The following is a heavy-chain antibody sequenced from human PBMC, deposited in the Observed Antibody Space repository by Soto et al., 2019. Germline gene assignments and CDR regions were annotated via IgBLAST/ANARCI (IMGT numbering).Heavy chain of an antibody. CDR3: ATCGITNPVERHDP. Sequence: QVQLVQSGGEVKKPGASVRVSCKASGYTFTSYGISWVRQAPGQGLEWVGWISAYNGDTNYAQRLHGTVTMTTDTSTSTAYRELTSLISDDTAVYYWATCGITNPVERHDPWGQGTLDTVSS. J-gene: IGHJ5*02. CDR1: GYTFTSYG. CDR2: ISAYNGDT. V-gene: IGHV1-18*04. D-gene: IGHD3-10*01.